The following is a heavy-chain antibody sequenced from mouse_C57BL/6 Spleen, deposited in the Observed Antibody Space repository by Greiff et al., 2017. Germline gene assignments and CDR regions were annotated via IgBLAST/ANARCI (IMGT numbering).Heavy chain of an antibody. J-gene: IGHJ3*01. V-gene: IGHV7-3*01. CDR1: GFTFTDYY. Sequence: EVKLVESGGGLVQPGGSLSLSCAASGFTFTDYYMSWVRQPPGKALEWLGFIRNKANGYTTEYSASVKGRFTISRDNSQSILYLQMNSLRAEDSAIYYCARYDDYDAWFAYWGQGTLVTVSA. D-gene: IGHD2-4*01. CDR3: ARYDDYDAWFAY. CDR2: IRNKANGYTT.